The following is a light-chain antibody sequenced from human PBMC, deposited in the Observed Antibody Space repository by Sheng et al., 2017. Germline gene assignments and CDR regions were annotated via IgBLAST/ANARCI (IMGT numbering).Light chain of an antibody. CDR1: QSVSSF. CDR3: QHYGSSPPYS. CDR2: GAS. J-gene: IGKJ2*03. V-gene: IGKV3-20*01. Sequence: EIVMTQSPATLSVSPGERATLSCRASQSVSSFLAWFQQKPGQSPRLLIYGASDRATGVPDRFSGSGSGTDFTLSINRLEPEDFAVYYCQHYGSSPPYSFGQGTKLEI.